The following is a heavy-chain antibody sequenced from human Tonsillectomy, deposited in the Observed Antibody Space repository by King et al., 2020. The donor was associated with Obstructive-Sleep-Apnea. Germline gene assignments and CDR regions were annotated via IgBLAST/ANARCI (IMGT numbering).Heavy chain of an antibody. V-gene: IGHV3-66*01. CDR2: IYSGGST. Sequence: VQLVESGGNLVQPGGSLRLSCAASGFTVSSNYMSWVRQAPGKGLEWVSVIYSGGSTYYADSVKGGFTISRDNSKNTLYLQMNSLRAEDTAVYYCAREWGNYYDSSGYYPAAGYFDYWGQGTLVTVSS. D-gene: IGHD3-22*01. CDR1: GFTVSSNY. J-gene: IGHJ4*02. CDR3: AREWGNYYDSSGYYPAAGYFDY.